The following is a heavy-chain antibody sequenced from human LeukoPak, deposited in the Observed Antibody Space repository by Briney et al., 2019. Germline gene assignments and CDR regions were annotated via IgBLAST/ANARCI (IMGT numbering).Heavy chain of an antibody. CDR3: AKLSSGYYSTPFDY. D-gene: IGHD3-22*01. V-gene: IGHV5-51*01. J-gene: IGHJ4*02. CDR1: GYSFTSYW. CDR2: IHPGDSET. Sequence: KGGESLKISCKTSGYSFTSYWIGWGRQMSWKGLEWMGIIHPGDSETRYSPSSQGQVTISADKSISTAYLQWSSLKASDTAMFYCAKLSSGYYSTPFDYWGQGTLVTVSS.